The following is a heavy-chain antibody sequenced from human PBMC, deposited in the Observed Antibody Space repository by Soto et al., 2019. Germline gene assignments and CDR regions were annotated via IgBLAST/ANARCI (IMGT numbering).Heavy chain of an antibody. CDR2: IYYSGST. Sequence: QVQLQESGPGLVKPSETLSLTCTVSGGSISSYYWSWIRQPPGKGLEWIGYIYYSGSTDYDPSLKSRVTISVGTAKYQFSLKLSSVTAADTAVYYCARRWGTYFAFWGQGTLVTVAS. V-gene: IGHV4-59*01. D-gene: IGHD7-27*01. CDR1: GGSISSYY. J-gene: IGHJ4*02. CDR3: ARRWGTYFAF.